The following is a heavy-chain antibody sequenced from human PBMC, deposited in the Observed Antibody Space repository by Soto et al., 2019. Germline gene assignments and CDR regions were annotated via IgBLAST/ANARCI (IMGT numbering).Heavy chain of an antibody. V-gene: IGHV1-2*06. Sequence: ASVKVSCKASGYIFTDYYMHWVRQAPGQELGWMGRINPNSGGTNYAQKFQGRVTVTRDTSISTAYMELSSLRSEDTAVYYCARPYCSSTSCEDYYYYYGMDVWGQGTTVTVSS. CDR3: ARPYCSSTSCEDYYYYYGMDV. D-gene: IGHD2-2*01. CDR2: INPNSGGT. CDR1: GYIFTDYY. J-gene: IGHJ6*02.